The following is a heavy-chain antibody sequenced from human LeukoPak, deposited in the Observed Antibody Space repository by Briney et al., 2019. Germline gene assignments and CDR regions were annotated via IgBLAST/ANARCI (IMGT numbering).Heavy chain of an antibody. CDR3: ARETNWTFDY. CDR1: GEYIRKYY. V-gene: IGHV4-4*07. D-gene: IGHD1-20*01. CDR2: IYTSGTT. Sequence: SETPSLTCTVSGEYIRKYYWSWIRQPAGKGLEWIGRIYTSGTTDYNPSLESRVTMSIDTSNNYFSLKLSSVTAADTAVYYCARETNWTFDYWGQGTLVTVSS. J-gene: IGHJ4*02.